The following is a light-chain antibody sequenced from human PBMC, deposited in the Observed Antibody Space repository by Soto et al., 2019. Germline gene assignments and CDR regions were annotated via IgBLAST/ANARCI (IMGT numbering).Light chain of an antibody. CDR2: AAS. CDR3: QQYYSYPIT. J-gene: IGKJ5*01. CDR1: QSISSY. Sequence: IQLTQSPSSLSASVGNRVTITCRASQSISSYLNWYQQKPGKAPKLLIYAASTLQSGVPSRFSGSGSGTDFTLTISCLQSKDFATYYCQQYYSYPITFGQGTRLEI. V-gene: IGKV1-39*01.